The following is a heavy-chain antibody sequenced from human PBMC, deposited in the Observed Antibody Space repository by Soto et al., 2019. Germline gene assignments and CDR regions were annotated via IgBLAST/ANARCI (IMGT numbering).Heavy chain of an antibody. Sequence: PSETLSLTCTVSGGSISSSSYYWGWIRQPPGKGLEWIGSIYYSGSTYYNPSLKSRVTISVDTSKNQFSLKLSSVTAADTAVYYCAGRTEGIVAAFDYWGQGTLVTVSS. J-gene: IGHJ4*02. D-gene: IGHD1-26*01. CDR3: AGRTEGIVAAFDY. CDR2: IYYSGST. CDR1: GGSISSSSYY. V-gene: IGHV4-39*01.